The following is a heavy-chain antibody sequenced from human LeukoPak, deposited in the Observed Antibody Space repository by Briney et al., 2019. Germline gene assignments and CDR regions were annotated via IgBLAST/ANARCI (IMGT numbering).Heavy chain of an antibody. CDR2: ISSSSSYI. V-gene: IGHV3-21*01. Sequence: GGSLRLSCAASGFTFSSYSMNWVRQAPGKGLEWVSSISSSSSYIYYADSVKGRFTISRDNAKNSLYLQMNSLRAEDTAVYYCARDHRGFTIQKYFDYWGQGTLVTVSS. J-gene: IGHJ4*02. D-gene: IGHD3-10*01. CDR1: GFTFSSYS. CDR3: ARDHRGFTIQKYFDY.